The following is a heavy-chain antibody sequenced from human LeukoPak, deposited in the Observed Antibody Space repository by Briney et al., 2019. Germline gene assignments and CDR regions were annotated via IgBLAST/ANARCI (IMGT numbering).Heavy chain of an antibody. V-gene: IGHV4-59*04. Sequence: GSLRLSCAASGFTFSSYAMNWVRQPPGKGLEWIGYIYYSGTTYYNTSLRGRVTMSVDTSKNQFSLKLSSVTAADTAVYYCAICAGHRPYYFDYWGQGTLVTVSS. CDR2: IYYSGTT. J-gene: IGHJ4*02. CDR3: AICAGHRPYYFDY. D-gene: IGHD2-2*01. CDR1: GFTFSSYA.